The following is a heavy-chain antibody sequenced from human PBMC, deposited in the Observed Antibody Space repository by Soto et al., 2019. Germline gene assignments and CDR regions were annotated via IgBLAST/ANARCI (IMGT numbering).Heavy chain of an antibody. CDR2: IRGGGDIT. V-gene: IGHV3-23*01. CDR1: GFTFGSYA. J-gene: IGHJ4*02. D-gene: IGHD6-19*01. CDR3: AKGNSGWSSVRNFDY. Sequence: GGSLRLSCAASGFTFGSYAMSWVRQAPGKGLEWVSAIRGGGDITSYADSVKGRLTISRDNSKNMLYLQMSSLRAEDTAVYYCAKGNSGWSSVRNFDYWGQGILVTVSS.